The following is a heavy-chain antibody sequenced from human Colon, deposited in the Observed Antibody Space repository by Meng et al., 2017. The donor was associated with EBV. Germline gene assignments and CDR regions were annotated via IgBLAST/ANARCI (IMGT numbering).Heavy chain of an antibody. J-gene: IGHJ4*02. D-gene: IGHD6-19*01. CDR3: ARVGQWLPIDY. CDR2: IYHSGRT. V-gene: IGHV4-30-4*01. Sequence: QVQLQESGPGLVKPSPXLSLTCTVSGGSISSGDYYWSWIRQPPGKGLEWIGEIYHSGRTNYNPSVKSRVSMSVDKSQNQFSLNLSSVTAADTAVYYCARVGQWLPIDYWGQGTLVTVAS. CDR1: GGSISSGDYY.